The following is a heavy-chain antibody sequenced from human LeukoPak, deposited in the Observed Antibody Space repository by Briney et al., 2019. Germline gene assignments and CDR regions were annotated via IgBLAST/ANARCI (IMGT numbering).Heavy chain of an antibody. CDR3: ARATAELVIISAPDY. Sequence: PGGSLRLSCAASGFTFSSYAMHWVRQAPGKGLEWVAVISYDGSNKYYADSVKGRFTISRDNSKNTLYLQMNSLRAEDTAVYYCARATAELVIISAPDYWGQGTLVTVSS. J-gene: IGHJ4*02. D-gene: IGHD3-9*01. CDR2: ISYDGSNK. V-gene: IGHV3-30*04. CDR1: GFTFSSYA.